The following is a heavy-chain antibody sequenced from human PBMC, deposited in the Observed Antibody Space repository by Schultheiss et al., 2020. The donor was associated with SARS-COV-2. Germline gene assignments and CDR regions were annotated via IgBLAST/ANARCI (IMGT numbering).Heavy chain of an antibody. CDR3: ARSLPAPSTTTRFPFDL. CDR2: ISHDSIWR. J-gene: IGHJ3*01. CDR1: AFTFDSYA. V-gene: IGHV3-30*03. D-gene: IGHD3-3*01. Sequence: GGSLRLSCAGSAFTFDSYAMHWVRQSPGKGLEWVTAISHDSIWRHFADSVNGRFTISRDNSRDTTYLHMNSLRLEDTGVYFCARSLPAPSTTTRFPFDLWGHGTMVTVSS.